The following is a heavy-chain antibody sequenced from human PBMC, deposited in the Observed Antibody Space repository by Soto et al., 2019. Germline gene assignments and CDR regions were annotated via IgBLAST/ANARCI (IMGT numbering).Heavy chain of an antibody. CDR1: GGSFSGYY. CDR2: INHSGST. CDR3: ARGRRGGITGTTFGFPFDI. V-gene: IGHV4-34*01. D-gene: IGHD1-7*01. Sequence: GPGPEATSETLSLTCAVYGGSFSGYYWSWIRQPPGKGLEWIGEINHSGSTNYNPSLKSRVTISVDTSKNQFSLKLSSVTAADTAVYYCARGRRGGITGTTFGFPFDIWGQGTMVTVSS. J-gene: IGHJ3*02.